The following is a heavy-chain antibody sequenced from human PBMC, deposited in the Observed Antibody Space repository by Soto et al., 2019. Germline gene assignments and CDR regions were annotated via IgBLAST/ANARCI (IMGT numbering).Heavy chain of an antibody. D-gene: IGHD3-22*01. Sequence: QVQLVESGGGVVQPGRSLRLSCAASGFTFSSYAMHWVRQAPGKGLEWVAVLSYDGSNKYYADSVKGRFTISRDNSKNTLYLQMNSLRAEDTAVYYCARAYYDSSGYLTIFDYWGQGTLVTVSS. CDR1: GFTFSSYA. CDR2: LSYDGSNK. V-gene: IGHV3-30-3*01. J-gene: IGHJ4*02. CDR3: ARAYYDSSGYLTIFDY.